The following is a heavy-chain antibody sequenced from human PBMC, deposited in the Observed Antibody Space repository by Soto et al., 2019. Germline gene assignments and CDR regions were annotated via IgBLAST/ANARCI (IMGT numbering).Heavy chain of an antibody. V-gene: IGHV2-5*02. CDR2: LFSGCVK. CDR3: AHRRRINSDWYTFDQ. J-gene: IGHJ4*02. D-gene: IGHD6-19*01. Sequence: QITLVESGSTVVKPTETLTLTCTFSGFSLSTPGEAVGWIRQPPGKGLESLALLFSGCVKRYSPSPQNRRTINKDTSKKQVVLTLTSVDPADIATYYCAHRRRINSDWYTFDQWGQGTLVTVSS. CDR1: GFSLSTPGEA.